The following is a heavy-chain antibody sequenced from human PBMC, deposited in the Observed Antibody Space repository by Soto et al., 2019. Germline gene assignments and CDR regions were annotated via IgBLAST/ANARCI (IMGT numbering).Heavy chain of an antibody. D-gene: IGHD2-15*01. Sequence: EVQLVESGGGLVQPGGSLRLSCAASGFTFSSYWMHWVRQAPGKGLVWVSRVNSDGSSTSYADSVQGRFTISRDNAKNPLYLQMNSLRAEDTAVYYCARDQGYCSGGSCNLNWFDPWGQGTLVTVSS. V-gene: IGHV3-74*01. CDR1: GFTFSSYW. CDR3: ARDQGYCSGGSCNLNWFDP. J-gene: IGHJ5*02. CDR2: VNSDGSST.